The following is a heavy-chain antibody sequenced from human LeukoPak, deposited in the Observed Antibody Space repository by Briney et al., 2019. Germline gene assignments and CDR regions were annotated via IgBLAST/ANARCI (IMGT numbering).Heavy chain of an antibody. CDR1: GFTFSSYS. J-gene: IGHJ4*02. V-gene: IGHV3-48*01. D-gene: IGHD2-15*01. CDR3: ARAFAPGYCSGSSCPFDY. CDR2: IISGSNTI. Sequence: GGSLRLSCAASGFTFSSYSMNWVRQAPGKGLEWVSYIISGSNTIYYSDSVKGRFTISRDNARNSLYLQMNSLRAEDTAVYHCARAFAPGYCSGSSCPFDYWGQGTLVTVSS.